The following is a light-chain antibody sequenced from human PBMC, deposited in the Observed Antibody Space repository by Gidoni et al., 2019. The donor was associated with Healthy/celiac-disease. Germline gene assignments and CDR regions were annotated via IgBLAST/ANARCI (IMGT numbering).Light chain of an antibody. J-gene: IGLJ2*01. CDR3: CSYAGSSTLVV. CDR1: SSDVGSYNL. CDR2: DVS. V-gene: IGLV2-23*02. Sequence: QSALTQPASVSGSPGQSITISCTGTSSDVGSYNLVSWYQQHSGKAPNLMIYDVSKRPSGIANRFSGSKSGNTASLTISGLQAEDEADYYCCSYAGSSTLVVFGGGTKLTVL.